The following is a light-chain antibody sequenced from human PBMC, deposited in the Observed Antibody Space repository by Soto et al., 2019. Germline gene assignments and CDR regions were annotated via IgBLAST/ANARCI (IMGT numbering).Light chain of an antibody. CDR1: SSNIGSYT. Sequence: QLVLTQPPSASETPGQRVTISCSGSSSNIGSYTVNWYQQVPGTAPKLLIYSNNQRPSGVPDRFSGSKSGTSASLAISGLQSEDEANYYCAAWDDSLAGVVFGGGTQLTVL. CDR2: SNN. CDR3: AAWDDSLAGVV. J-gene: IGLJ2*01. V-gene: IGLV1-44*01.